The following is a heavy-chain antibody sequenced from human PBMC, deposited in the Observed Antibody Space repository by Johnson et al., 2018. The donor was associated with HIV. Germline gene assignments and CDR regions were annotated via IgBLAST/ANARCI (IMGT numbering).Heavy chain of an antibody. V-gene: IGHV3-33*01. CDR1: GFTFSNYG. D-gene: IGHD3-10*01. J-gene: IGHJ3*01. CDR2: VWFDGRNK. Sequence: QLVESGGGVVQPGRSLRLSCAASGFTFSNYGMHWVRQAPGKGLEWVAVVWFDGRNKYYSDSVKGRFTISRDDSKNTLYLQMNSLRVEDTAVYHCATVAVATGAGGVGLDVWGPGTMVTVSS. CDR3: ATVAVATGAGGVGLDV.